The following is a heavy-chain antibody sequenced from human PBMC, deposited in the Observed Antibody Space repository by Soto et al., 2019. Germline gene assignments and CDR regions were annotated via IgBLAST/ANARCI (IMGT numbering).Heavy chain of an antibody. D-gene: IGHD2-2*01. CDR1: GFTFTSYS. Sequence: GGSLRLSCAVSGFTFTSYSMSWVRQAPGEGLEWVANIRQDGHEKYYVDSVRGRFTISRDNAQNSLYLQMDSLRAEDTAMYYCARDLPGYCSTTNCYYYFDFWGQGTLVSVSS. CDR3: ARDLPGYCSTTNCYYYFDF. J-gene: IGHJ4*02. CDR2: IRQDGHEK. V-gene: IGHV3-7*03.